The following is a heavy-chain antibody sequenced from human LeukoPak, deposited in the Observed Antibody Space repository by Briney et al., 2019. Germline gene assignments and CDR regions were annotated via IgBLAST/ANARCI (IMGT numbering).Heavy chain of an antibody. D-gene: IGHD5-12*01. Sequence: GGSLQISCKGSGYSFTSYWIGWVRQLPGKGLEWMGIIYPGDSDTRYSPSFQGQVTISADKSISTAYLQWSSLKASDTAMYYCGVLGGGYDLFVDYWGQGTLVTVSS. J-gene: IGHJ4*02. CDR1: GYSFTSYW. CDR2: IYPGDSDT. V-gene: IGHV5-51*01. CDR3: GVLGGGYDLFVDY.